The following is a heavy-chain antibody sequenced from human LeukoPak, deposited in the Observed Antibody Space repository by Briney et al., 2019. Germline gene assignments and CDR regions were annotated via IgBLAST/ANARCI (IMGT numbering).Heavy chain of an antibody. CDR3: TRGVGIFDY. CDR2: IRSKAYGGTT. Sequence: GGSLRLSCTASGFTFGDYAMSWVRQAPGKGLEWVGFIRSKAYGGTTEYAASVKGRFTISRDDSKSTAYLQMNSLKTEDTAVYYCTRGVGIFDYWGRGTLVTVSS. V-gene: IGHV3-49*04. CDR1: GFTFGDYA. J-gene: IGHJ4*02. D-gene: IGHD1-26*01.